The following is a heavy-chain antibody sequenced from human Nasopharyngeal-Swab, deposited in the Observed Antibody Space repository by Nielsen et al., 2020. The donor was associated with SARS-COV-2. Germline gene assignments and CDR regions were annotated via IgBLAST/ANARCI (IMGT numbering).Heavy chain of an antibody. CDR3: ARGTGPTYYFDY. CDR1: GESVSSNRAA. Sequence: LRISCAISGESVSSNRAAWNWIRQSTARGLEWLGRTYYRSKWYNDYAVSVKSRITINPDTSKNQFSLQLNSVTAEDTAVYYCARGTGPTYYFDYWGQGTLVTVSS. D-gene: IGHD1-1*01. J-gene: IGHJ4*02. CDR2: TYYRSKWYN. V-gene: IGHV6-1*01.